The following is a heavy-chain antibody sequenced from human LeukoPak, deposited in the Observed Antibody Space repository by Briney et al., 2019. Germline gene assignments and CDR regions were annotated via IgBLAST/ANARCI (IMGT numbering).Heavy chain of an antibody. Sequence: GGSLRLSCAGSGFTFSNYWMTWVRQAPGKGLEWVDSINQDGSEKYYVDSIKGRFTISRDNSKNTLYLQMNSLRAEDTAVYYCAKDFGDFYYDSSGPSHWGQGTLVTVSS. CDR3: AKDFGDFYYDSSGPSH. D-gene: IGHD3-22*01. CDR1: GFTFSNYW. CDR2: INQDGSEK. V-gene: IGHV3-7*01. J-gene: IGHJ4*02.